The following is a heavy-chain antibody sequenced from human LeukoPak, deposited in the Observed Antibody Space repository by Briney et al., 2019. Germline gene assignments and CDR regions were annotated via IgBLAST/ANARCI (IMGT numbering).Heavy chain of an antibody. CDR2: ISSGSTI. Sequence: GGSLRLSCAASGVTFSSYEMNWVRQAPGKGLEWVSYISSGSTIYDADSVKGRFTISRDNAKNSLYLQMNSVRAEDTAVYYCARESIAVAGAPFDYWGQGTLVTVSS. V-gene: IGHV3-48*03. CDR3: ARESIAVAGAPFDY. D-gene: IGHD6-19*01. J-gene: IGHJ4*02. CDR1: GVTFSSYE.